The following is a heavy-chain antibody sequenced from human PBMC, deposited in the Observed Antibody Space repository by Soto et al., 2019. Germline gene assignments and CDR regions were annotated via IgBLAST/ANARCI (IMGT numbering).Heavy chain of an antibody. CDR1: GGSISSYY. CDR3: ARGVAVAGQSINFDY. J-gene: IGHJ4*02. Sequence: SETLSLTCTVSGGSISSYYWSWIRQPPGKGLEWIGYIYYSGSTNYNPSLKSRVTISVDTSKNQFSLKLSSVTAADTAVYYCARGVAVAGQSINFDYWGQGTLVTVSS. D-gene: IGHD6-19*01. CDR2: IYYSGST. V-gene: IGHV4-59*01.